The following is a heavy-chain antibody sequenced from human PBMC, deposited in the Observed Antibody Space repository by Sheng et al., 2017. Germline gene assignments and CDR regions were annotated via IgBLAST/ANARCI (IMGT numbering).Heavy chain of an antibody. CDR2: IIPILGIA. Sequence: QVQLVQSGAEVKKPGSSVKVSCKASGGTFSSYAISWVRQAPGQGLEWMGGIIPILGIANYAQKFQGRVTITADKSTSTAYMELSSLRSEDTAVYYCARDSGSYSKWGGFDYWGQGTLVTVSS. CDR1: GGTFSSYA. CDR3: ARDSGSYSKWGGFDY. V-gene: IGHV1-69*04. D-gene: IGHD1-26*01. J-gene: IGHJ4*02.